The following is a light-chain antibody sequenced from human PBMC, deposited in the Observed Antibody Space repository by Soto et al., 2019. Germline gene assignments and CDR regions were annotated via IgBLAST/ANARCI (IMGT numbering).Light chain of an antibody. V-gene: IGLV2-14*03. CDR2: DVN. Sequence: QLVLTQPASVSGSPGQSITISCTGTSSDVGGYNFVSWYQQHPGKAPKVMIYDVNNRPSGVSNRFSGSKSGNTASLTISGLQAEDEADYYCTSFTSSSTVVFGGGTKLTVL. CDR1: SSDVGGYNF. J-gene: IGLJ2*01. CDR3: TSFTSSSTVV.